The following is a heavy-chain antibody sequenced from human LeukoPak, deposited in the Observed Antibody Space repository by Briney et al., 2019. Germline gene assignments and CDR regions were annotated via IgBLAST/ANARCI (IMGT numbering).Heavy chain of an antibody. CDR1: GGSISSGGYS. CDR2: IYHSGST. V-gene: IGHV4-30-2*01. CDR3: ARGGYYFDY. Sequence: SETLSLTCAVPGGSISSGGYSWGWIRQPPGKGLEWIGYIYHSGSTYYNPSLKSRVTISVDRSKNQFSLKLSSVTAADTAVYYCARGGYYFDYWGQGTLVTVSS. J-gene: IGHJ4*02.